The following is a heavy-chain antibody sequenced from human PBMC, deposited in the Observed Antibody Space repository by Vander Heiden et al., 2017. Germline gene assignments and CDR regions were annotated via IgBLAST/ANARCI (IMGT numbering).Heavy chain of an antibody. D-gene: IGHD4-17*01. CDR1: GFTFSGAA. CDR2: IRSKANSYAT. J-gene: IGHJ4*02. CDR3: TRLWRTDGDNEDY. V-gene: IGHV3-73*02. Sequence: EVQLVESGGGLVTPGGSLKLSCAASGFTFSGAARHWGRQASGKGLEWVGRIRSKANSYATAYATSVKGRFTISRDDSKSTAYLQMNSLKTEDTAVYYCTRLWRTDGDNEDYWGQGTLVTVSS.